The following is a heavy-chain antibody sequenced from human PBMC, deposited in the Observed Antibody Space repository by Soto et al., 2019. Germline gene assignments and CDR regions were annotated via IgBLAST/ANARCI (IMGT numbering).Heavy chain of an antibody. CDR2: ISGSGDNT. CDR3: AKGYYSGYDLAYFDY. D-gene: IGHD5-12*01. V-gene: IGHV3-23*01. Sequence: EVQLLESGGGLVQPGGSLRLSRAASGFSFDDYAMTWVRQAAGKGLEWVSAISGSGDNTYYGDSVKGRFTIFRDNSKNTLYLQLNSLRAEDTALYYCAKGYYSGYDLAYFDYWGQGTLVTVSS. CDR1: GFSFDDYA. J-gene: IGHJ4*02.